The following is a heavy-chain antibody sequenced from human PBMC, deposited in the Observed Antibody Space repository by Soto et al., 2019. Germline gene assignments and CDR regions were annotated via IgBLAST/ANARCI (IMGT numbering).Heavy chain of an antibody. CDR2: ISGSGAGT. Sequence: LRLSCVASGFPIYSYGMNWVRQAPVKGLQLVSSISGSGAGTYYADSVKGRFTVSRDNSKNTVFLQMNSLRAEDTAIYYCAKSMMATTGANWLDPWGQGTLVTSPQ. D-gene: IGHD1-1*01. CDR1: GFPIYSYG. V-gene: IGHV3-23*01. CDR3: AKSMMATTGANWLDP. J-gene: IGHJ5*02.